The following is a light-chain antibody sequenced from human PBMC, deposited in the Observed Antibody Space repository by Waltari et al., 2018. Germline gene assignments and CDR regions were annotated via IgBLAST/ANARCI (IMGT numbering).Light chain of an antibody. CDR1: SSNIAVNP. CDR2: GNN. Sequence: QSVLTQPPSASGTPGQTVSISCSGGSSNIAVNPVNWYQQLPGMAPKLLINGNNQRPSGVPDRFSGSKSGTSASLAISGLQSEDEADYYCAAWDDSLYGRVFGGGTKLTVL. J-gene: IGLJ2*01. CDR3: AAWDDSLYGRV. V-gene: IGLV1-44*01.